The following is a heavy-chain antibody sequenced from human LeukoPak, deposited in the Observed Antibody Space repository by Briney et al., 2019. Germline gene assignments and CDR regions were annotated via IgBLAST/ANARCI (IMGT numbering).Heavy chain of an antibody. CDR3: ARRGGYSYGYGDYYYYYMDV. CDR2: IYPGDSDT. Sequence: GESLQISCKGSGYSFTSYWIGWVRQMPGKGLEWMGIIYPGDSDTRYSPSFQGQVTISANKSISTAYLQWSSLKASDTAMYYCARRGGYSYGYGDYYYYYMDVWGKGTTVTVSS. J-gene: IGHJ6*03. D-gene: IGHD5-18*01. V-gene: IGHV5-51*01. CDR1: GYSFTSYW.